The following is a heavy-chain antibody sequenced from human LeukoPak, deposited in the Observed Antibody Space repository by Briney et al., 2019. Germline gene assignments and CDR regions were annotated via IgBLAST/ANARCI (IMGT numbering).Heavy chain of an antibody. CDR3: AAEPIDILTGTLPYDAFDI. J-gene: IGHJ3*02. CDR1: GFTFTSSA. D-gene: IGHD3-9*01. CDR2: IVVGSGNT. V-gene: IGHV1-58*02. Sequence: ASVKVSCKASGFTFTSSAMQWVRQARGQRLEWIGWIVVGSGNTNYAQKFQERVTITRDMSTSTAYMELSSLRSEDTAVYYCAAEPIDILTGTLPYDAFDIWGQGTMVTVSS.